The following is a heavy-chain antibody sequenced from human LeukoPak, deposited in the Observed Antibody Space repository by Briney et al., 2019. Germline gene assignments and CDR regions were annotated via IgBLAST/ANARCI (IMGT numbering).Heavy chain of an antibody. Sequence: ASVKVSCKASGGTFSSYPISWVRQAPGQGLEWIGGIIPIFGTANYAQKFQGRVTITTDESTSTAYMELSSLRSEDTAVYYCAREGDSGSSSWYTNWFDPWGQGTLVTVSS. V-gene: IGHV1-69*05. CDR2: IIPIFGTA. CDR3: AREGDSGSSSWYTNWFDP. J-gene: IGHJ5*02. D-gene: IGHD6-13*01. CDR1: GGTFSSYP.